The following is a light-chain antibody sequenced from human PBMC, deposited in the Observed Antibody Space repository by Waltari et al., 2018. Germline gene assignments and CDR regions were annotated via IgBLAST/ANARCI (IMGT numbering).Light chain of an antibody. V-gene: IGKV1-5*03. Sequence: DIQMTQSLSTLSASVGDKVTITCRAKESISIWLAWYQHKPGTAPKLLIYRASTLERGVPSRFSGAGSGTEFTLTISSLQPDDFATYYCQQYDSESYTFGQGTKLEIK. CDR2: RAS. J-gene: IGKJ2*01. CDR3: QQYDSESYT. CDR1: ESISIW.